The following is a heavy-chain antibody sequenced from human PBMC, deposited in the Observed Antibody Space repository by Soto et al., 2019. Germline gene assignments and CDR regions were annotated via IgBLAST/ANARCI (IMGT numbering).Heavy chain of an antibody. V-gene: IGHV1-46*01. D-gene: IGHD3-16*02. J-gene: IGHJ4*02. CDR3: VRGRVMITFGVVIVIDY. CDR2: INPSGGST. Sequence: ASVKVSCKASGYTFTSYYMHWVRQAPGQGLEWMGIINPSGGSTSYAQKFQGRVTMTRDTSTSTVYMELSSLRSGDTAVYYCVRGRVMITFGVVIVIDYSGQGSPVTVSS. CDR1: GYTFTSYY.